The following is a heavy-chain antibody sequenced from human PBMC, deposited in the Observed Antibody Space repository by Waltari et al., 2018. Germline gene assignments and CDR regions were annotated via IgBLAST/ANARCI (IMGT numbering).Heavy chain of an antibody. Sequence: VQLQESGPGLVKPSETLSISCDVSGASITSPFWSWIRPAPGKGLEWIGYMYFSGTHNYNPSLKSRVTISIDTSKNHFSLNLRSVTAADTAIYYCARLPRGSVIIGAFDIWGQGTQVTVSS. J-gene: IGHJ3*02. D-gene: IGHD3-22*01. CDR1: GASITSPF. CDR3: ARLPRGSVIIGAFDI. V-gene: IGHV4-59*11. CDR2: MYFSGTH.